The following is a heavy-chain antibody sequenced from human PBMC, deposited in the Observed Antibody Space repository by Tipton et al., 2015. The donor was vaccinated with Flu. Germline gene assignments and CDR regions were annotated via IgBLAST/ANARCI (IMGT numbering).Heavy chain of an antibody. CDR1: GYTFSNYW. CDR2: IYPGDSDT. Sequence: VQLVQSGAEVKKPGESLKISCKASGYTFSNYWIGWVRQMPGKGLEWMGIIYPGDSDTRYSPSFQGQVTISADKSNSSVYLQWSSLKASDTAMYYCVKQKTTISLLLGSWGQGTQVTVSS. V-gene: IGHV5-51*01. CDR3: VKQKTTISLLLGS. D-gene: IGHD3-16*01. J-gene: IGHJ5*02.